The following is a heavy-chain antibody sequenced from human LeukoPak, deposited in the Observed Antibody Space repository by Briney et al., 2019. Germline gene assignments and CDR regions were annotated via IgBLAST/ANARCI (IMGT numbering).Heavy chain of an antibody. V-gene: IGHV4-39*07. CDR3: ARGSSLGDY. D-gene: IGHD7-27*01. CDR1: GGSISSSSYY. CDR2: IYYSGST. J-gene: IGHJ4*02. Sequence: SETLSLTCTVSGGSISSSSYYWGWIRQPPGKGLEWIGSIYYSGSTYYNPSLKSRVTISVDTSKNQFSLKLSSVTAADTAVYYCARGSSLGDYWGQGTLVTVSS.